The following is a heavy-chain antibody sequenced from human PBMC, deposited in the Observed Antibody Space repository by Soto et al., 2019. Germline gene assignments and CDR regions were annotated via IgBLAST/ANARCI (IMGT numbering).Heavy chain of an antibody. J-gene: IGHJ4*02. CDR3: AKGPWGAVTLFDK. CDR2: ISGSGDTT. CDR1: GFSFSSFV. V-gene: IGHV3-23*01. D-gene: IGHD4-17*01. Sequence: EVQLLESGGALIQPGGSLRLSCAASGFSFSSFVMTWVRQAPGKGLEWVSSISGSGDTTYYAESVKGRFTISRDNSKATLYLRVHSLRPDDTAMYYCAKGPWGAVTLFDKWAQGTLVTVSS.